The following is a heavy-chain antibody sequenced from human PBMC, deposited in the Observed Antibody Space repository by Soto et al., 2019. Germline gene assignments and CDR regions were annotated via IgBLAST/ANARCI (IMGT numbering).Heavy chain of an antibody. D-gene: IGHD6-19*01. J-gene: IGHJ4*02. Sequence: GGSLRLSCVASGFTFSSYTMSWARQAPGKGLEWVSTVNTRGYTWYADSVKGRFTISRDNSKSTLYLQMNRLRAEDTAVFYCAKDLGAVPGTGDGFDYRSQGTVVTVSS. CDR2: VNTRGYT. CDR1: GFTFSSYT. CDR3: AKDLGAVPGTGDGFDY. V-gene: IGHV3-23*01.